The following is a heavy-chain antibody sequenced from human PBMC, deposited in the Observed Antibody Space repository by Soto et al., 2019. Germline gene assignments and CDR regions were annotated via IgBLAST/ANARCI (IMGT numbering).Heavy chain of an antibody. V-gene: IGHV4-30-4*01. CDR1: GASVNTGDHY. J-gene: IGHJ1*01. D-gene: IGHD1-7*01. Sequence: VQLQGSGPGLVKPSQTLSLTCTVSGASVNTGDHYWSYIRQPPGKGLEWLGYIFYSGDTYYNPSLKSRATISLNTSRNQFSLTLTSVTDADTAVYYCGGTGTTDDFWGQGTLVTVSS. CDR3: GGTGTTDDF. CDR2: IFYSGDT.